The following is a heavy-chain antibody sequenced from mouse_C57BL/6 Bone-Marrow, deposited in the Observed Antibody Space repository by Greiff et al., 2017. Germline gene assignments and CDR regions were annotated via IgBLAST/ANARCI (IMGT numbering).Heavy chain of an antibody. V-gene: IGHV14-4*01. D-gene: IGHD2-4*01. J-gene: IGHJ3*01. CDR2: IVPENGDT. Sequence: VQLQQSGAELVRPGASVKLSCTASGFNIKDDYMHWVKQRPEQGLEWIGWIVPENGDTEYASKFQGKATITADTSSNTAYLQLSSLTSEDTAVYYCTTCSYDYPFAYWGQGTLVTVSA. CDR1: GFNIKDDY. CDR3: TTCSYDYPFAY.